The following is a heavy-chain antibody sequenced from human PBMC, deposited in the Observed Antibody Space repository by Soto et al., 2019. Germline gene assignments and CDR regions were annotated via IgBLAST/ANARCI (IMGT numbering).Heavy chain of an antibody. V-gene: IGHV1-18*01. D-gene: IGHD2-2*01. CDR3: ARVVPGAEAWFGP. Sequence: GASLKVSGKTSGYTFSNYGITWVRQAPGQPLEWLGWISLYSDGTNYAQKFQGRVSMTTDTSTTTAYMELRSLRSDDTAVYYCARVVPGAEAWFGPWGQGTLVTVSS. J-gene: IGHJ5*02. CDR2: ISLYSDGT. CDR1: GYTFSNYG.